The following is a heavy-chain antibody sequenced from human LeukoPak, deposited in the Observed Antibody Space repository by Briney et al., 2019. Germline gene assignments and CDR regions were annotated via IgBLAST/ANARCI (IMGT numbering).Heavy chain of an antibody. CDR3: ARGIVVVVAARFDY. J-gene: IGHJ4*02. CDR2: INHSGST. D-gene: IGHD2-15*01. Sequence: SETLSLTCAVYGGSFSGHYWSWIRQPPGQGLEWIGEINHSGSTNYNPSLKSRVTISVDTSKNQFSLKLSSVTAADTAVYYCARGIVVVVAARFDYWGQGTLVTVSS. V-gene: IGHV4-34*01. CDR1: GGSFSGHY.